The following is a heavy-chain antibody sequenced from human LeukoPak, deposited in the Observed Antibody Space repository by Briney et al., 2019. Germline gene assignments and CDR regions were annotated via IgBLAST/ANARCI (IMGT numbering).Heavy chain of an antibody. CDR1: GFTFSSYA. Sequence: GGSLRLSCAASGFTFSSYAMSWVRQAPGKGLEWGSAISGSGGSTYYADSVKGRFTISRDNSKNTLYLQTNSLRAEDTAVYYCAKDLVVVPAASFDYWGQRTLVTVSS. D-gene: IGHD2-2*01. J-gene: IGHJ4*02. V-gene: IGHV3-23*01. CDR3: AKDLVVVPAASFDY. CDR2: ISGSGGST.